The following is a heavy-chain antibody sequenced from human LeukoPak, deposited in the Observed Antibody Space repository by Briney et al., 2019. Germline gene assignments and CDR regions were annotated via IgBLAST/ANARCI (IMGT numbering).Heavy chain of an antibody. Sequence: PGGSLRLSCAASGFTVSSHYMSWVRQAPGKGLEWVSDIYSGGSTYYADSVKGRFNISRDSSKNTLFLQMNSLRVEDTAVYFCAREAHYFEGFDHWGQGTLVTVSS. CDR3: AREAHYFEGFDH. CDR2: IYSGGST. V-gene: IGHV3-66*01. D-gene: IGHD3-22*01. CDR1: GFTVSSHY. J-gene: IGHJ4*02.